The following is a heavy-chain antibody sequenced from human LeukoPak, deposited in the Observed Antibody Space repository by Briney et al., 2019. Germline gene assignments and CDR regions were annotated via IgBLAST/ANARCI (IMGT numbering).Heavy chain of an antibody. J-gene: IGHJ4*02. V-gene: IGHV1-69*06. D-gene: IGHD2-2*01. CDR1: GGTFSSYA. Sequence: SVKVSCKASGGTFSSYAISWVRQPPGQGLEWMGGIIPIFGTANYAQKFQGRVTITADKSTSTAYMELSSLRSEDTAVYYCASMRLGEDIVVVPAADWGQGTLVTVSS. CDR2: IIPIFGTA. CDR3: ASMRLGEDIVVVPAAD.